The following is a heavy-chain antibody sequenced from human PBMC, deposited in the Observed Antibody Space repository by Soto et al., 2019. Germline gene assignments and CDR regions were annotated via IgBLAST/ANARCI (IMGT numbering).Heavy chain of an antibody. J-gene: IGHJ5*02. V-gene: IGHV3-30*18. D-gene: IGHD2-2*01. Sequence: QVQLVESGGGVVQPGRSLRLSCAASGFTFRSSGMHWVRQAPGKGLEWVALISYDGSNKYYTDSVKGRFTISRDNSKNTLYLQMNSLGTEDTAVYYCAKDLIVVIPAAPSWFDPWGQGTLVTVSS. CDR1: GFTFRSSG. CDR3: AKDLIVVIPAAPSWFDP. CDR2: ISYDGSNK.